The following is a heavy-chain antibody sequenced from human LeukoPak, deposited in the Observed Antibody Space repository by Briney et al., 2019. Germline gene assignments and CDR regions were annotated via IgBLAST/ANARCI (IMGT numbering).Heavy chain of an antibody. CDR2: IRYDGSNK. J-gene: IGHJ4*02. V-gene: IGHV3-30*02. CDR3: AKDSPQEGSDY. D-gene: IGHD3-10*01. CDR1: GFTFSSYG. Sequence: GGSLRLSCAASGFTFSSYGMHWVRQAPGKGLEWVAFIRYDGSNKYYADSVKGRFTISRDNPKNTLYQQMNSLRAEDTAVYYCAKDSPQEGSDYWGQGTLVTVSS.